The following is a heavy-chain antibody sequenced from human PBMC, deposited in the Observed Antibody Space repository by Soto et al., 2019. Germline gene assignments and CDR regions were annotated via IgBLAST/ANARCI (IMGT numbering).Heavy chain of an antibody. V-gene: IGHV4-30-2*01. CDR3: ASGSSSYYDYGMDV. Sequence: SETLSLTCAVSGDSISTGGYSWNWMRRPPGKALEWIGNIYDGGSTSYTRSLTSRVTMSVYTSKNQFSLRLTSVTAADTAVYFCASGSSSYYDYGMDVWGQGITVTVSS. CDR2: IYDGGST. J-gene: IGHJ6*02. D-gene: IGHD6-6*01. CDR1: GDSISTGGYS.